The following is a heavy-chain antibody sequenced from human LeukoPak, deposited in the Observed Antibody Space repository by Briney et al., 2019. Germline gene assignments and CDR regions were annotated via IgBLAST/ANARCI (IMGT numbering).Heavy chain of an antibody. CDR2: INHRGTT. Sequence: KPSETLSLTCAVYGDSFSGYYWSWIRQPPGKGLEWIAEINHRGTTHYNPSLKSRANISADTSKNQFSLHLDSVTAADTAVYYCARSWAGMYYPFYYFDYWGQGTLVSVSS. J-gene: IGHJ4*02. D-gene: IGHD1-26*01. V-gene: IGHV4-34*01. CDR3: ARSWAGMYYPFYYFDY. CDR1: GDSFSGYY.